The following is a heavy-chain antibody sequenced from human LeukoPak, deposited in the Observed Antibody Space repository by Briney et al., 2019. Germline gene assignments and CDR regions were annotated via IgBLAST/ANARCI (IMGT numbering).Heavy chain of an antibody. CDR2: IIPILGIA. CDR1: GGTFSSYT. J-gene: IGHJ4*02. D-gene: IGHD2-2*02. V-gene: IGHV1-69*02. CDR3: ARAAPRGYCSSTSCYNLSY. Sequence: SSVKVSCKASGGTFSSYTISWVRQAPGQGLEWMGRIIPILGIANYAQEFQGRVTITADKSTSTAYMELSSLRSEDTAVYYCARAAPRGYCSSTSCYNLSYWGQGTLVTVSS.